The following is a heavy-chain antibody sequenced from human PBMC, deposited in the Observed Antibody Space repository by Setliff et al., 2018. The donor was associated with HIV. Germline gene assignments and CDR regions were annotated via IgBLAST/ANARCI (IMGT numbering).Heavy chain of an antibody. D-gene: IGHD2-2*01. CDR2: IYHSGST. V-gene: IGHV4-38-2*02. Sequence: SETLSLTCAVSGYSISSGYYWGWIRQPPGRGLEWIGSIYHSGSTYYNPSLKSRVTISVDTSKNQFSLKLSSVTAADTAVYYCAREYCSSTSCYPYDYWGQGTLVTVSS. CDR1: GYSISSGYY. J-gene: IGHJ4*02. CDR3: AREYCSSTSCYPYDY.